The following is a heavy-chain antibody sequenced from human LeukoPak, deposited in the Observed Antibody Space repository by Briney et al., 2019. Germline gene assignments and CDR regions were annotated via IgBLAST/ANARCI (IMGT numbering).Heavy chain of an antibody. Sequence: SETLSLTCTVSGGSISSYYWSWIRQPPGKGLEWIGYIYYSGNTNYNPSLKSRVTISVDTSKNQFSLKLSSVTAADTAVYYCARGRLRSAVDYWGQGTLVTVSS. V-gene: IGHV4-59*01. CDR2: IYYSGNT. D-gene: IGHD5-12*01. J-gene: IGHJ4*02. CDR3: ARGRLRSAVDY. CDR1: GGSISSYY.